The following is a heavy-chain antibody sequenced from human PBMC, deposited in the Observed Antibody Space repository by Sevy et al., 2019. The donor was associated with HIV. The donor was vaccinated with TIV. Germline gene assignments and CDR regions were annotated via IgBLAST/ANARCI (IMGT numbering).Heavy chain of an antibody. Sequence: GGSLRLSCAASGFTFSSYAMHWVRQAPGKGLEWVAVISYDGSNKYYADSVKGRFTISRDNSKNTLYLQMNSLRAEETAVYYCARDQEWVVGLNNFDYWGQGTLVTVSS. D-gene: IGHD2-2*01. V-gene: IGHV3-30-3*01. CDR3: ARDQEWVVGLNNFDY. J-gene: IGHJ4*02. CDR1: GFTFSSYA. CDR2: ISYDGSNK.